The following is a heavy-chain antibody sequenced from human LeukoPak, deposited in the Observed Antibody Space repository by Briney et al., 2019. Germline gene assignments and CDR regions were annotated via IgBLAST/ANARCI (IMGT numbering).Heavy chain of an antibody. J-gene: IGHJ4*02. D-gene: IGHD5-24*01. CDR3: TGQVQMATIL. CDR1: GFTFSHAW. V-gene: IGHV3-15*05. CDR2: IKSKTDGGTT. Sequence: GGSLRLSCAASGFTFSHAWMSWVRQAPGKGLEWVGRIKSKTDGGTTDYAAPVKGRLTISRGDSKNTLYLQVNSLKTEDTAVYYCTGQVQMATILWGQGTLVTVSS.